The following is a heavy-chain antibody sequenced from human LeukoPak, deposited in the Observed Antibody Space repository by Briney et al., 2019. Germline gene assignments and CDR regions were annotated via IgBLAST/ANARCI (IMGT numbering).Heavy chain of an antibody. CDR3: ARDDRLGGLGY. CDR1: GGSFSGYY. Sequence: SETLSLTCAVYGGSFSGYYWSWIRQPPGKGLEWIGSIYYSGNTYYNASLKSQVSISIDTSKNQFSLKLSSVTAADTAVYYCARDDRLGGLGYWGQGTLVTVSS. V-gene: IGHV4-34*01. D-gene: IGHD4-23*01. CDR2: IYYSGNT. J-gene: IGHJ4*02.